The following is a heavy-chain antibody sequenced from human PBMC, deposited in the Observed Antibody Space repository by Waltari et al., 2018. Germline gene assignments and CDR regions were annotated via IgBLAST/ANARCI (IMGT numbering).Heavy chain of an antibody. D-gene: IGHD3-10*01. CDR1: GGSISSYY. V-gene: IGHV4-59*01. CDR2: IYDSGST. Sequence: QAQLQESRPGLVKPSETLSLTCTVSGGSISSYYCSWIRQPPGKGLEWIGYIYDSGSTNSNPSLKSRVTISVDTSKTQFSLKLSSVTAADTAVYYGASDFTARGRGVDYWGQGTLVTVSS. J-gene: IGHJ4*02. CDR3: ASDFTARGRGVDY.